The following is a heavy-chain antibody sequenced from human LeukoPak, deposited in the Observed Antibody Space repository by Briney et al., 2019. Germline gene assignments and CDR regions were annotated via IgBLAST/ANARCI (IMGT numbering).Heavy chain of an antibody. CDR3: GADSMPRGVFSYAFDI. D-gene: IGHD3-10*01. J-gene: IGHJ3*02. Sequence: SVKVSCKASGFTFTSSAVQWVRQARGQRLEWIGWIVVGSGDTNSAQKFQERVTITRDMSTRTAYMELSSLRSEDTAVYYCGADSMPRGVFSYAFDIRGQGTMVTVSS. CDR2: IVVGSGDT. CDR1: GFTFTSSA. V-gene: IGHV1-58*01.